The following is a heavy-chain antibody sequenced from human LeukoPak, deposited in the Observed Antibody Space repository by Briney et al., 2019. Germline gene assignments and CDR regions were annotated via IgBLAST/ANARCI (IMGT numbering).Heavy chain of an antibody. J-gene: IGHJ6*03. CDR1: GFTFSTSA. CDR3: ARVEATTARSYYYYYMDV. D-gene: IGHD1-1*01. CDR2: ITTGSSYI. Sequence: GGSLRLSCAASGFTFSTSAMNWVRQAPGKGLEWVSSITTGSSYIYYADSVRGRFSVSRDNAKNSLYLEMNSLRAEDTAVYYCARVEATTARSYYYYYMDVWGKGTTVTVSS. V-gene: IGHV3-21*06.